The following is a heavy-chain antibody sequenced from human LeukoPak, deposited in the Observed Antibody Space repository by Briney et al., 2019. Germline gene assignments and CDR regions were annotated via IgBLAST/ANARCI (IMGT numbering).Heavy chain of an antibody. CDR3: ARVLSGSTWFDYYYYYYMDV. CDR1: GFTFSSYW. Sequence: GGSLRLSCAASGFTFSSYWMSWVRQAPGKGLEWVANIKQDGSEKYYVDSVKGRFTISRDNAKNSLYLQMNSLRAEDTAVYYCARVLSGSTWFDYYYYYYMDVWGKGTTVTVSS. J-gene: IGHJ6*03. D-gene: IGHD5/OR15-5a*01. CDR2: IKQDGSEK. V-gene: IGHV3-7*01.